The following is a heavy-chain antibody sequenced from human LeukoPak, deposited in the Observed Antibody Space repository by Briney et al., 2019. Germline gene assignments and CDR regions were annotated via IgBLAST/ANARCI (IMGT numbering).Heavy chain of an antibody. V-gene: IGHV4-59*08. CDR2: IYYSGTT. CDR1: GGSITSYY. Sequence: SETLSLACTVSGGSITSYYWTWIRQPPGKGLEWIGYIYYSGTTNYNTSLESRVTISVDTSKNQFSLKLNSVTAADTAVYYCAGTYRGYGLIDYWGQGTLVTVSS. J-gene: IGHJ4*02. CDR3: AGTYRGYGLIDY. D-gene: IGHD5-12*01.